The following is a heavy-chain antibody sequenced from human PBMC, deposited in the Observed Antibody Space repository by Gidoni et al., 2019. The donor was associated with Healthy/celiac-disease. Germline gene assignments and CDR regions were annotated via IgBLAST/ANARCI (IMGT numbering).Heavy chain of an antibody. Sequence: EVQLVESGGGLVKPGGSLRLSCAASGFHFRSYSMNWVRQAPGKGLEWVSSISSSSSYIYYADSVKGRFTISRDNAKNSRYLQMNSLRAEDTAVYYCARDVEVGSSWYGDYYYYMDVWGKGTTVTVSS. D-gene: IGHD6-13*01. CDR3: ARDVEVGSSWYGDYYYYMDV. V-gene: IGHV3-21*01. CDR2: ISSSSSYI. CDR1: GFHFRSYS. J-gene: IGHJ6*03.